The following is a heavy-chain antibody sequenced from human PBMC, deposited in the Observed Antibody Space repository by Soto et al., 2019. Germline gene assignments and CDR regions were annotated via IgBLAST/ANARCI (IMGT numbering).Heavy chain of an antibody. D-gene: IGHD6-13*01. CDR3: ARAKKGIAAAENWFDP. Sequence: PWETLSLTCTVSGGSISSGGYYWSWIRQHPGKGLEWIGYIYYSGSTYYNPSLKSRVTISVDTSKNQFSLKLSSVTAADTAVYYCARAKKGIAAAENWFDPWGQGTLVTVSS. CDR1: GGSISSGGYY. J-gene: IGHJ5*02. CDR2: IYYSGST. V-gene: IGHV4-31*03.